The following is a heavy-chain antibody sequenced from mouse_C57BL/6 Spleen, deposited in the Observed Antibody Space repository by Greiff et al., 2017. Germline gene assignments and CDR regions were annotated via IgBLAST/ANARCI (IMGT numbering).Heavy chain of an antibody. V-gene: IGHV14-3*01. CDR2: IDPANGNT. J-gene: IGHJ2*01. Sequence: EVQLQQSVAELVRPGASVKLSCTASGFNIKHTYMHWVKQRPEQGLEWIGRIDPANGNTKYAPKFQGKATITADTSSNTASLQLSSLTSEDTAIYYCARSHYYGSSYTYFDYWGQGTTLTVSS. CDR3: ARSHYYGSSYTYFDY. CDR1: GFNIKHTY. D-gene: IGHD1-1*01.